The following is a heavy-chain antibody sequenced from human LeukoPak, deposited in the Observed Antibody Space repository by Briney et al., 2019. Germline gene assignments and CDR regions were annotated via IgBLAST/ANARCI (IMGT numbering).Heavy chain of an antibody. Sequence: EASAKVSCKASGYTFTSYYMHWVRQAPGQGLEWMGIINPSGGSTSYAQKFQGRVTMTRDTSTSTVYMELSSLRSEDTAVYYCARDYDFWSGYYILDYWGQGTLVTVSS. CDR2: INPSGGST. CDR1: GYTFTSYY. D-gene: IGHD3-3*01. J-gene: IGHJ4*02. V-gene: IGHV1-46*01. CDR3: ARDYDFWSGYYILDY.